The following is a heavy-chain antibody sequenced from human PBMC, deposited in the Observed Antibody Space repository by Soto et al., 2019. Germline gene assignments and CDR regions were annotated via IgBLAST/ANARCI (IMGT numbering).Heavy chain of an antibody. J-gene: IGHJ4*02. CDR3: AASTPLPYSSRYFDY. D-gene: IGHD6-19*01. V-gene: IGHV3-53*04. CDR2: IYSGGST. CDR1: GFTVSSNY. Sequence: GGSLRLSCAASGFTVSSNYMSWVRQAPGKGLEWVSVIYSGGSTYYADSVKGRFTISRHNSKNTLYLQMNSLRAEDTAVYYCAASTPLPYSSRYFDYWGQGTLVTVSS.